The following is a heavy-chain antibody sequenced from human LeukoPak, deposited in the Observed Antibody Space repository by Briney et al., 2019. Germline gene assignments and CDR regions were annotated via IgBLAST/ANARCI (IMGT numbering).Heavy chain of an antibody. J-gene: IGHJ4*02. CDR3: ARDRYDSSLGY. D-gene: IGHD3-22*01. V-gene: IGHV4-34*01. CDR1: GGSFSGYY. Sequence: SETLSLTCAVYGGSFSGYYWSWIRQPPGKGLEWIGEINHSGSTNYNPSLKSRVTKSVDTSKNQFSLKLSSVTAADTAVYYCARDRYDSSLGYWGQGTLVTVSS. CDR2: INHSGST.